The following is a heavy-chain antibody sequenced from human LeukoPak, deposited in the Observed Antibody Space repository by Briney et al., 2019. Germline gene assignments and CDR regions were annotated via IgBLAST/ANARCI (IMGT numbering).Heavy chain of an antibody. CDR1: GYSISSHYF. J-gene: IGHJ4*02. Sequence: SETLSLTRAVSGYSISSHYFWGWIRQPPGKGLEWIGSIDHSGTTYYNPSLKSRVTISVDTSKNQLSLKLSSVTASDTAVYYCARVKVGTTSGFDSWGQGTLVTVSS. CDR3: ARVKVGTTSGFDS. CDR2: IDHSGTT. V-gene: IGHV4-38-2*01. D-gene: IGHD1-26*01.